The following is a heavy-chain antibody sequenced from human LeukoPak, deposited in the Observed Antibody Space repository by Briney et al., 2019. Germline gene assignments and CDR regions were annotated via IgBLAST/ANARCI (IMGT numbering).Heavy chain of an antibody. V-gene: IGHV4-61*05. CDR3: ARHSGSYSTLDY. Sequence: KSSETLSLTCTVSGGSISSSSYYWGWIRQPPGKGLEWIGYIYYSGTTNYNPSLKSRVTMSVDTSKNQFSPKLSSVTAADTAVYYCARHSGSYSTLDYWGQGTLVTVSS. CDR1: GGSISSSSYY. CDR2: IYYSGTT. D-gene: IGHD1-26*01. J-gene: IGHJ4*02.